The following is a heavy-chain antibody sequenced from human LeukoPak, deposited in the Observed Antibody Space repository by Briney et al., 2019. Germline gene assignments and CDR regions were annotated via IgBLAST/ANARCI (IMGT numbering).Heavy chain of an antibody. CDR1: GFTFSSYA. J-gene: IGHJ4*02. D-gene: IGHD2-8*02. V-gene: IGHV3-23*01. CDR3: AREGPDTGGFPFDY. Sequence: PGGSLRLSCAASGFTFSSYAMNWVRQAPGKGLEWVSTISGSGGVTYHADSVKGRFTISRDNSKNTVVLQMNSLRAEDTAVYYCAREGPDTGGFPFDYWGQGTLVTVSS. CDR2: ISGSGGVT.